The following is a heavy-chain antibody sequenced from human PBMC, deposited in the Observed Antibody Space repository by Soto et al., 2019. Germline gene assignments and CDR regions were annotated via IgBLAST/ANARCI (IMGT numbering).Heavy chain of an antibody. CDR1: GFTFSSYS. J-gene: IGHJ4*02. Sequence: EVQLLQSGGGLVQPGGSLRLSCAASGFTFSSYSIYWVRQAPGKGLEWVSGISGSGSGTYYADSVKGRFTISRDNSRNTLYLQMNSLRAEDTAVYYCAKDPSPWNDYPLGYWGQGTLVTVSS. CDR3: AKDPSPWNDYPLGY. CDR2: ISGSGSGT. D-gene: IGHD1-1*01. V-gene: IGHV3-23*01.